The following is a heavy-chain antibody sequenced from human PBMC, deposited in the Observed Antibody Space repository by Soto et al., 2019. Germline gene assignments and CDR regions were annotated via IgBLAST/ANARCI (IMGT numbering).Heavy chain of an antibody. CDR2: TSSSGSFM. V-gene: IGHV3-21*01. D-gene: IGHD1-7*01. CDR3: ARDPPTGTTLDWADS. CDR1: GFSFSSDS. Sequence: KTGGSLRLSCAGSGFSFSSDSMGWVRQAPGKGLEWVASTSSSGSFMNYADSVKGRFTISRDNAKNSLYLQMSGLKDEDTAVYYCARDPPTGTTLDWADSWGQGTLVTVSS. J-gene: IGHJ4*02.